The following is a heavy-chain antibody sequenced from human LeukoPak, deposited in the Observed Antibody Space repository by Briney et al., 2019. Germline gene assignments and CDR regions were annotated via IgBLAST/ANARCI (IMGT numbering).Heavy chain of an antibody. J-gene: IGHJ6*03. V-gene: IGHV1-2*02. D-gene: IGHD5-12*01. CDR2: INPNSDGT. CDR3: ARDGATYYYYYYMDV. CDR1: GYTFTGYY. Sequence: GASVKVSCKASGYTFTGYYMHWVRQAPGQGLEWMGWINPNSDGTNYAQKFQGRVTMTRDTSISTAYMELSRLRSDDTAVYYCARDGATYYYYYYMDVWGKGTTVTVSS.